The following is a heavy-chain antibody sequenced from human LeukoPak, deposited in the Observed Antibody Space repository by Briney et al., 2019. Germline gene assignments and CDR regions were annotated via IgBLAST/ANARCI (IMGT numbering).Heavy chain of an antibody. Sequence: ASVKVSCKASGYTFTGYYMHWVRQAPGQGLEWMGWINPNSGGTNYAQKFQGRVTMTRDTSISTAYMELSRLRSDDTAVYYCARDPYGGNSGLHWGQGTPVTVSS. D-gene: IGHD4-23*01. J-gene: IGHJ4*02. CDR1: GYTFTGYY. CDR3: ARDPYGGNSGLH. V-gene: IGHV1-2*02. CDR2: INPNSGGT.